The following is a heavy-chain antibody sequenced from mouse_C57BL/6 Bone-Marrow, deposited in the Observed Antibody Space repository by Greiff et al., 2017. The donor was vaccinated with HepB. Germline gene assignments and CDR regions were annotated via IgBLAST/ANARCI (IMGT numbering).Heavy chain of an antibody. J-gene: IGHJ1*03. D-gene: IGHD2-4*01. V-gene: IGHV1-81*01. Sequence: QVQLQQSGAELVRPGASVKLSCTASGYTFTSYGISWVQQRPGQGLEWIGAICPRGGNTYYNEKFKGKATLTADKSSSTAYMKLRSLTSEDSAVYFCSDDYACVDFCGWGTAPTVT. CDR3: SDDYACVDFCG. CDR2: ICPRGGNT. CDR1: GYTFTSYG.